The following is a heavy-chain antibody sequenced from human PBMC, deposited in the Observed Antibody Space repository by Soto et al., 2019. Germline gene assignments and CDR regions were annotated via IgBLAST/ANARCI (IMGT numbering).Heavy chain of an antibody. CDR3: ARGWGAFDI. Sequence: SETLSLTCAVYGGSFSGYYWSWIRQPPGKGLEWIGEINHSGSTNYNPSLKSRVTISVDTSKNQFSLKLSSVTAADTAVYYCARGWGAFDIWGQGTMVTV. D-gene: IGHD7-27*01. CDR1: GGSFSGYY. V-gene: IGHV4-34*01. J-gene: IGHJ3*02. CDR2: INHSGST.